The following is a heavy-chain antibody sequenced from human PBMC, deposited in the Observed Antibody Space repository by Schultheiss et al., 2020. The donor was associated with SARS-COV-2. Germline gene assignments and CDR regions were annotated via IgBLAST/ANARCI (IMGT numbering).Heavy chain of an antibody. CDR2: VNADGSRT. V-gene: IGHV3-23*01. CDR1: GFTFSNYG. J-gene: IGHJ5*02. D-gene: IGHD2-2*01. Sequence: GGSLRLSCAASGFTFSNYGMGWVRQAPGKGLEWVSGVNADGSRTHYADSVKGRFSISIDNSKNTLDLHIGSLRAEDTAVYYCANLCSSTSCYDHWGHGTLVTVSS. CDR3: ANLCSSTSCYDH.